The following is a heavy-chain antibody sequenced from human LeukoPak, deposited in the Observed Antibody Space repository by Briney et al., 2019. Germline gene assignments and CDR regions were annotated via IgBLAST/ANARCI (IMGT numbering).Heavy chain of an antibody. V-gene: IGHV1-18*01. CDR2: ISVHKGDT. D-gene: IGHD6-19*01. CDR1: GYTFTNYG. J-gene: IGHJ3*02. CDR3: ARAGGWARGEYEADAFEI. Sequence: ASVKVSCKASGYTFTNYGISWVRQAPGQGLEWMGWISVHKGDTNYAQILQGRVTMTTDTSTSTAYMELRSLRSDATAVYYCARAGGWARGEYEADAFEIWGEGTMVTVSS.